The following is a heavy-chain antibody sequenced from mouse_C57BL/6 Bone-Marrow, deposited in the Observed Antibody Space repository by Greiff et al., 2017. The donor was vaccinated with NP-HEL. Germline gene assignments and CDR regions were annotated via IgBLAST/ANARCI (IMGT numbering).Heavy chain of an antibody. CDR3: ARTDGHYYAMDY. Sequence: VQLQQSGAELVRPGTSVKVSCKASGYAFTNYLIEWVKQRPGQGLEWIGVINPGSGGTNYNEKFKGKATLTADKSSSTAYMQLSSLTSEDSAVYFCARTDGHYYAMDYWGQGTSVTVSS. J-gene: IGHJ4*01. CDR2: INPGSGGT. CDR1: GYAFTNYL. D-gene: IGHD1-2*01. V-gene: IGHV1-54*01.